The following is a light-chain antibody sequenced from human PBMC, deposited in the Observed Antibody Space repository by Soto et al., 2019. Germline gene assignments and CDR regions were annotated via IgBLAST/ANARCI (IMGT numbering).Light chain of an antibody. CDR2: SAS. J-gene: IGKJ4*01. CDR3: QQSLTTPLS. Sequence: DIQMSQSPSSLSASVGDRVTITCRASENIGTYLNWYQHRRGQAPILLISSASDLQSGVPPRFLGSGSGTEFTLTINRLQPDDFATYYCQQSLTTPLSFGGGTRVEI. V-gene: IGKV1-39*01. CDR1: ENIGTY.